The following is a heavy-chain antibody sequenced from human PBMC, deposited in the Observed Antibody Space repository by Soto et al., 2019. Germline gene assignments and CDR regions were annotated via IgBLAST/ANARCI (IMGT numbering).Heavy chain of an antibody. D-gene: IGHD4-17*01. CDR1: GYTFTGYY. CDR2: INPNSGGT. V-gene: IGHV1-2*04. J-gene: IGHJ6*02. Sequence: QVQLVQSGAEVKKPGASVKVSCKASGYTFTGYYMHWVRQAPGQGLEWMGWINPNSGGTNYAQKFQGWVTMTRDTSISTAYMELSRLRSDDTAVYYCARESKTTVTSSIENYYYYYGMDVWGQGTTVTVSS. CDR3: ARESKTTVTSSIENYYYYYGMDV.